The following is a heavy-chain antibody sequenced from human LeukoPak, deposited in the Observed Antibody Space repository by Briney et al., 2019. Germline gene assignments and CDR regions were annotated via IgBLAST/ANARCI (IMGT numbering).Heavy chain of an antibody. D-gene: IGHD6-13*01. Sequence: PSETLSLTCTVSGGSISSYYWSWIRQPPGKGLEWIGYIYYSGSTNYNPSLKSRVTISVDTSKNQFPLKLSSVTAADTAVYYCAGTIAAAGAVGWFDPWGQGTLVTVSS. CDR1: GGSISSYY. CDR2: IYYSGST. J-gene: IGHJ5*02. V-gene: IGHV4-59*01. CDR3: AGTIAAAGAVGWFDP.